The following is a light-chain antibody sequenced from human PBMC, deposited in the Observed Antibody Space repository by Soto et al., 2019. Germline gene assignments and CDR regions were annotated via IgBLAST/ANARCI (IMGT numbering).Light chain of an antibody. CDR1: QTISSW. J-gene: IGKJ1*01. CDR2: KAS. CDR3: QHYNSYSEA. V-gene: IGKV1-5*03. Sequence: DIQMTQSPSTLSGSVGDRVTITCRASQTISSWLAWYQPKPGKAPKLLIYKASTLKSGVTSRFSGSVSGTEFTLTISSLPSEGVATYYCQHYNSYSEAFGQGTKVDIK.